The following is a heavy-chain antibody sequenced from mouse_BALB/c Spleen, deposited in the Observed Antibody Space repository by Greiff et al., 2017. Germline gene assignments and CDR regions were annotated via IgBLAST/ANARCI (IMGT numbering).Heavy chain of an antibody. CDR1: GYSITSDYA. Sequence: EVQLQESGPGLVKPSQSLSLTCTVTGYSITSDYAWNWIRQFPGNKLEWMGYISYSGSTSYNPSLKSRISITRDTSKNQFFLQLNSVTTEDTATYYCARGYGSAYWGQGTLVTVSA. D-gene: IGHD1-2*01. J-gene: IGHJ3*01. V-gene: IGHV3-2*02. CDR3: ARGYGSAY. CDR2: ISYSGST.